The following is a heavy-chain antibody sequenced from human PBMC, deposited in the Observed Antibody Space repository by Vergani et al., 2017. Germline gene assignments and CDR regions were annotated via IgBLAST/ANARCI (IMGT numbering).Heavy chain of an antibody. Sequence: QLQLQESGPGLVKPSETLSLTCTVSGGSIGSSYYYWGWIRQPPGKGLEWIGSAYYSGSTYYNPSLKSRVTISEDTSRHQFSRKLTSVTAADTAVYYCARQTLKAAADYWGQGTLVTVSS. CDR2: AYYSGST. CDR3: ARQTLKAAADY. V-gene: IGHV4-39*01. J-gene: IGHJ4*02. D-gene: IGHD6-13*01. CDR1: GGSIGSSYYY.